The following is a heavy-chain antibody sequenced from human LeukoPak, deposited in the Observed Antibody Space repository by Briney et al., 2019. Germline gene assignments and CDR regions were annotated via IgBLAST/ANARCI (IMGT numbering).Heavy chain of an antibody. CDR1: GYTFTNYA. J-gene: IGHJ4*02. V-gene: IGHV1-3*03. D-gene: IGHD3-22*01. CDR2: INADTGNT. Sequence: ASVKVSCKASGYTFTNYAIHWVRQAPGQRLECMGWINADTGNTEYSQEFQGRVTITRDTSASTAYMELGSLRSEDMAVYYCARESYYYDSSGRTLDYWGQGTLVTVS. CDR3: ARESYYYDSSGRTLDY.